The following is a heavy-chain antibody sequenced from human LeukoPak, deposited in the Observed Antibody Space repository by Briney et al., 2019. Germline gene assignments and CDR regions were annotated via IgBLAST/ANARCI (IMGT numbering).Heavy chain of an antibody. Sequence: SQTLSLTCAVSGGSISSGGYSWSWIRQPPGKGLEWIGYIYHSGSTYYNPSLKSRVTISVDRSKNQFSLKLSSVTAADTAVYYCARDDLGGDYGAFDIWGQGTMVTVSS. CDR1: GGSISSGGYS. CDR3: ARDDLGGDYGAFDI. D-gene: IGHD4-17*01. CDR2: IYHSGST. V-gene: IGHV4-30-2*01. J-gene: IGHJ3*02.